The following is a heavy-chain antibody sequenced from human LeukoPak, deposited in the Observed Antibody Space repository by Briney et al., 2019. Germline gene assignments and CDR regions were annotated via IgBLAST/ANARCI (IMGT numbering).Heavy chain of an antibody. D-gene: IGHD3-10*01. V-gene: IGHV4-39*07. Sequence: SSETLSLTCTVSGGSISSSSYYWGWIRQPPGKGLEWIGSIYYSGSTYYNPSLKSRVTISVDTSKNQFSLKLSSVTAADTAVYYCARGRFGSFDYWGQGTLVTVSS. CDR1: GGSISSSSYY. J-gene: IGHJ4*02. CDR2: IYYSGST. CDR3: ARGRFGSFDY.